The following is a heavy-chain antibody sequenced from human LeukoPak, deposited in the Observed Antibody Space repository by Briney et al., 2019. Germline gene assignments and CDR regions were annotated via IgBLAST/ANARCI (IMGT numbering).Heavy chain of an antibody. CDR1: GFTFSSYW. V-gene: IGHV3-74*01. J-gene: IGHJ5*02. CDR2: INSDGSST. Sequence: PGGSLRLSCAASGFTFSSYWMHWVRQAPGKGLVWVSHINSDGSSTSYADSVKGRFTISRDNAKNTLYLQMNSLRAEDTAVYYCARDPTSGGSNWFDPWGQGTLVTVSS. D-gene: IGHD3-10*01. CDR3: ARDPTSGGSNWFDP.